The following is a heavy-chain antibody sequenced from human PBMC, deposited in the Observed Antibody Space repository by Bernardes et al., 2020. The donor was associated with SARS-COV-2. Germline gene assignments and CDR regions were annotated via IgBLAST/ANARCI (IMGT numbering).Heavy chain of an antibody. V-gene: IGHV3-74*01. CDR3: ARDTDYGDFDY. D-gene: IGHD4-17*01. CDR1: GFTFSRYW. CDR2: INSDGSST. J-gene: IGHJ4*02. Sequence: GGFLRLSCAASGFTFSRYWLHWVRQAPGKGLEWVSRINSDGSSTRYADSVKGRFTISRDNAKNTLYLQMNSLRVEDTAVYYCARDTDYGDFDYWGQRTLVTVSA.